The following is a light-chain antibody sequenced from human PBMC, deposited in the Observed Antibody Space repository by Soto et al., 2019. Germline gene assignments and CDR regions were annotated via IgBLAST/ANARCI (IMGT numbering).Light chain of an antibody. J-gene: IGLJ2*01. CDR3: QSYDTSMSVA. V-gene: IGLV1-40*01. Sequence: QSVLTQPPSVSGAPGQRVTISCTGTSSNIGAGYNVHWFQQTPGTAPKLLIYANSNRPSGVPNRFSGSKSGTSASLAITDPQAEDEADCYCQSYDTSMSVAFGGGTKLTVL. CDR1: SSNIGAGYN. CDR2: ANS.